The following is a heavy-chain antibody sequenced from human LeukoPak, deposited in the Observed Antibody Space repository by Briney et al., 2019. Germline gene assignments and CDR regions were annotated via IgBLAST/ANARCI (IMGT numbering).Heavy chain of an antibody. D-gene: IGHD6-13*01. Sequence: SETLSLTCTVSGYSISSGYYWGWIWQPPGKGLEWIGEINHSGSTNYNPSLKSRVTISVDTSKNQFSLKLSSVTAADTAVYYCARHNPIAAAGSLDYWGQGTLVTVSS. CDR1: GYSISSGYY. CDR3: ARHNPIAAAGSLDY. V-gene: IGHV4-38-2*02. CDR2: INHSGST. J-gene: IGHJ4*02.